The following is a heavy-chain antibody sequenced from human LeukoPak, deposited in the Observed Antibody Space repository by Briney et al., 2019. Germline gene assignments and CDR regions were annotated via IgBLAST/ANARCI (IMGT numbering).Heavy chain of an antibody. Sequence: ASVTVSFKVSGYTLTELSMHWVRQAPGKGVEWMGGFDPEDGETIYAQKFQGRVTMTEDTSTDTAYMELSSLRSEDTAVYYCATALAYSYGQRGSSTIAFYFDYWGQGTLVTVSS. CDR2: FDPEDGET. V-gene: IGHV1-24*01. CDR3: ATALAYSYGQRGSSTIAFYFDY. J-gene: IGHJ4*02. D-gene: IGHD5-18*01. CDR1: GYTLTELS.